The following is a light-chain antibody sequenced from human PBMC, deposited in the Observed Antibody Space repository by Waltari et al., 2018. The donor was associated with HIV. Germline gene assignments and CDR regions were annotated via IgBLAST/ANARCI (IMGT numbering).Light chain of an antibody. Sequence: DIRMTQSPSSLSASIGDRVTITCRASQTISNSLNCYQQTPGQAPKLLIYTASRLQSGVPSRFSGSSSGTDFTLTISSLQPDDFATYYCQQSYGTPLTFGGGTRVELK. J-gene: IGKJ4*01. CDR2: TAS. V-gene: IGKV1-39*01. CDR3: QQSYGTPLT. CDR1: QTISNS.